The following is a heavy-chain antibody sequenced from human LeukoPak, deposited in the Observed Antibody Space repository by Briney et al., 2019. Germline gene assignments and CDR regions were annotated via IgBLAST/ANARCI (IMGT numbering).Heavy chain of an antibody. D-gene: IGHD3-22*01. CDR1: GYTFTSYA. CDR2: INAGNGNT. CDR3: ARGWGYDSSGYEKWDAFDV. V-gene: IGHV1-3*03. Sequence: GASVKVSCKASGYTFTSYAMHWVRQAPGQRLEWMGWINAGNGNTKYSQEFQGRVTITRDTSASTAYMELSSLRSEDMAVYYCARGWGYDSSGYEKWDAFDVWGQGTMVTVSS. J-gene: IGHJ3*01.